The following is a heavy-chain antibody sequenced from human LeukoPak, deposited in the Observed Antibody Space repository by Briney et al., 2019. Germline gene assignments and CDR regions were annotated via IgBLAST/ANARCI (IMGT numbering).Heavy chain of an antibody. CDR2: TYYRSKWYN. D-gene: IGHD2-2*01. CDR3: AREDIVVVPAAILYDY. J-gene: IGHJ4*02. Sequence: SQTLSLTCAISGDGVSSNSAAWNWIRQSPSRGLEWLGRTYYRSKWYNDYAVSVKSRITINPDTSKNQFSLQLNSVTPEDTAAYYCAREDIVVVPAAILYDYWGQGTLVTVSS. CDR1: GDGVSSNSAA. V-gene: IGHV6-1*01.